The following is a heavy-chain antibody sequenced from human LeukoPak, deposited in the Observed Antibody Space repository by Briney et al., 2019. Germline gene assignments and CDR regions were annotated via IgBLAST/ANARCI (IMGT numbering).Heavy chain of an antibody. V-gene: IGHV3-7*01. CDR2: IKEDESAK. Sequence: GGSLRLSCAASGFTFSIYWMAWVRQAPGKGLEWVANIKEDESAKHQADSVKGRFTISRDNAQNSVYLQMSSLRGEDTAVYYCARDVGGSLDYWGQGTLVTVSS. CDR3: ARDVGGSLDY. D-gene: IGHD1-26*01. J-gene: IGHJ4*02. CDR1: GFTFSIYW.